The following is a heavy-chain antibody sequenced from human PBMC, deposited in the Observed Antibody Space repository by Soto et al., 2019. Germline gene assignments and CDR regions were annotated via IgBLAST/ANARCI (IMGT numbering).Heavy chain of an antibody. V-gene: IGHV1-3*01. CDR1: GYIFTSYA. J-gene: IGHJ4*02. Sequence: QVQVVQSGAEVKKPGASVKVSCKTSGYIFTSYAMHWVRQAPGQRLEWMGWINAGNGDTKYSQKFQGRVTITRDTFANTAFMELSSLRSEDTAIYYCARELQGLYYFDFWGQGTLVTVSS. CDR3: ARELQGLYYFDF. D-gene: IGHD4-4*01. CDR2: INAGNGDT.